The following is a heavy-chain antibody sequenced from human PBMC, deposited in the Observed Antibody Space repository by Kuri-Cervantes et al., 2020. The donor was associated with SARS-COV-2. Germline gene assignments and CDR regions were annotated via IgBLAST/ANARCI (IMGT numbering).Heavy chain of an antibody. J-gene: IGHJ3*02. D-gene: IGHD2-15*01. CDR3: ATGVPTRLLGVDLKKDAFDI. CDR2: FDPKDGET. CDR1: GYTLTELY. Sequence: ASVKVSCKVSGYTLTELYMHWVRQAPGKGLEWMGGFDPKDGETIYAQKFQGRVTMTEDTSTDTAYMELSSLRSEDTAVYYCATGVPTRLLGVDLKKDAFDIWGQGTTVTVSS. V-gene: IGHV1-24*01.